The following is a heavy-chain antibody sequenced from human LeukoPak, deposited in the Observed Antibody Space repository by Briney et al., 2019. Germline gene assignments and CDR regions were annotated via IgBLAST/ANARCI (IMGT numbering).Heavy chain of an antibody. Sequence: GGSLRLFCAASGFTFSSYGMHWVRQAPGKGLEWVAFIRYDGSNKYYADSVKGRFTISRDNSKNTLYLQMNSLRAEDTAVYYCARGYKDIVVVGAATPQAFDIWGQGTMVTVSS. CDR2: IRYDGSNK. D-gene: IGHD2-15*01. CDR3: ARGYKDIVVVGAATPQAFDI. J-gene: IGHJ3*02. V-gene: IGHV3-30*02. CDR1: GFTFSSYG.